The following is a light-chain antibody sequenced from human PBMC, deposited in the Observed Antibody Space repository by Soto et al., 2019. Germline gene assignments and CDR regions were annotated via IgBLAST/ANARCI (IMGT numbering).Light chain of an antibody. CDR2: PAS. CDR1: QTISSY. J-gene: IGKJ2*01. CDR3: QQSYSRPYT. V-gene: IGKV1-39*01. Sequence: DIQMTQSPSSLSASVGRRVTITCRASQTISSYLNWNQQTRGRAPALLIFPASTLQSGVPSRFSGSGSGTDCTLTISSQQPESSATYYFQQSYSRPYTFGPGTKLEIK.